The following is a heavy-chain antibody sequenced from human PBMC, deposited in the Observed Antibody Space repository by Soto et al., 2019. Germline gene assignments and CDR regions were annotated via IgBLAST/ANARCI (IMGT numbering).Heavy chain of an antibody. CDR1: GGSISSGDYY. CDR3: ARVRGGLWFGELLAWFDP. J-gene: IGHJ5*02. D-gene: IGHD3-10*01. Sequence: SLTCTVSGGSISSGDYYWSWTRQPPGKGLEWIGYIYYSGSTYYNPSLKSRVTISVDTSKNQFSLKLSSVTAADTAVYYCARVRGGLWFGELLAWFDPWGQGTLVTVSS. V-gene: IGHV4-30-4*01. CDR2: IYYSGST.